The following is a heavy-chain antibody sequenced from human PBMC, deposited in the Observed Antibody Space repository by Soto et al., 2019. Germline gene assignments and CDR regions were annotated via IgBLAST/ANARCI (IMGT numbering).Heavy chain of an antibody. CDR3: ALGARQSLPDIED. D-gene: IGHD3-16*01. Sequence: ASVKVSCKASGYTFTSYDINWVRQATGQGLEWMGWMNPNNGNTDYSQKFQGRVTITRNTSTSTAYMELSSLTSEDTAVYYFALGARQSLPDIEDWGQGTWVTVSS. CDR1: GYTFTSYD. CDR2: MNPNNGNT. V-gene: IGHV1-8*01. J-gene: IGHJ4*02.